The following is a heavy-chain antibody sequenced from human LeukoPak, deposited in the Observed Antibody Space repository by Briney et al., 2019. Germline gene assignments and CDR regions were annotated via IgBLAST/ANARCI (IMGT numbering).Heavy chain of an antibody. Sequence: ASVKVSCKASGYTFTIYDINWVRQATGQGLEWMGWMNPNSGNTGYAQKFQGRVTITRNTSISTAYMELSSLRSEDTAVYYCARDSRIAARRRWFDPWGQGTLVTVSS. CDR3: ARDSRIAARRRWFDP. V-gene: IGHV1-8*03. J-gene: IGHJ5*02. CDR1: GYTFTIYD. CDR2: MNPNSGNT. D-gene: IGHD6-6*01.